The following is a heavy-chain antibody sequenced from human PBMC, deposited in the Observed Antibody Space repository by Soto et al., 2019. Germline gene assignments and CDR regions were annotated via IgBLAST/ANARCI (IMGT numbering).Heavy chain of an antibody. CDR2: IYPGDSDT. CDR3: ARLTSGCSSTSCRYYYYYGMDV. V-gene: IGHV5-51*01. Sequence: GESLKISCKCSGYSFTSYWIGLVRQMPGKGLEWMGIIYPGDSDTRYSPSFQGQVTISADKSISTAYLQWSSLKASDTAMYYCARLTSGCSSTSCRYYYYYGMDVWGQGTTVTVSS. J-gene: IGHJ6*02. CDR1: GYSFTSYW. D-gene: IGHD2-2*01.